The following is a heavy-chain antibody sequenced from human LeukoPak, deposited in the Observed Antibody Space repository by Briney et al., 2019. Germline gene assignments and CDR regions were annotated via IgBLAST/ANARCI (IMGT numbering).Heavy chain of an antibody. CDR3: ASFSGNSLTRM. J-gene: IGHJ3*01. V-gene: IGHV3-66*01. CDR1: EFTVDGNH. CDR2: IYNDGRT. D-gene: IGHD1-26*01. Sequence: GGSLRLSCAVSEFTVDGNHMSWVRQAPGKGLEWVSVIYNDGRTYYADSVRDRFTISRDNSKNTLDLQLNRLRVEDTAAYYCASFSGNSLTRMWGQGAMVIVSS.